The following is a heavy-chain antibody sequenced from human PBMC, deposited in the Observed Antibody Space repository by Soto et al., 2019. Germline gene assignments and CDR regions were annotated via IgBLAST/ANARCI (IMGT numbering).Heavy chain of an antibody. CDR2: IYYSGST. J-gene: IGHJ5*02. D-gene: IGHD2-15*01. CDR1: GGSISSGGYY. V-gene: IGHV4-30-4*08. CDR3: ARSHGYCSGGSCHSWWFDP. Sequence: SETLSLTCTVSGGSISSGGYYWSWIRQPPGKGLEWIGYIYYSGSTYYNPSLKSRVTISVDTSKNQFSLKLSSVTDADTAVYYCARSHGYCSGGSCHSWWFDPWGQGTLVTVSS.